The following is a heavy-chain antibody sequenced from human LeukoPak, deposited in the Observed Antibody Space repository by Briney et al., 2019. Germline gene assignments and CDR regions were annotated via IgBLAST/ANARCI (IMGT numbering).Heavy chain of an antibody. CDR2: MNPNSGNT. D-gene: IGHD7-27*01. V-gene: IGHV1-8*01. CDR3: ARERGDRDTFDI. Sequence: GASVKVSCKASGYTFTSYDINWVRQATGQGLEWMGWMNPNSGNTGYAQKFQGRVTMTRNTSIGTAYMELSSLRSEDTAVYYCARERGDRDTFDIWGQGTMVTVSS. J-gene: IGHJ3*02. CDR1: GYTFTSYD.